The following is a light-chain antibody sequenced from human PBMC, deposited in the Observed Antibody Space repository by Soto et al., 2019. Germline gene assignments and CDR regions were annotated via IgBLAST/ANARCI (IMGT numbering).Light chain of an antibody. V-gene: IGKV3-20*01. J-gene: IGKJ3*01. CDR2: GAS. CDR3: QQYGSSHAFT. CDR1: QSVSSSY. Sequence: EIVLTQSPGTLSLSPGERATLSCRASQSVSSSYVAWYQQKPGQAPRLLIYGASSSATGIPDRFSGSGSGTDFTLTISRLEPEDFAVYYCQQYGSSHAFTFGPGTKVDIK.